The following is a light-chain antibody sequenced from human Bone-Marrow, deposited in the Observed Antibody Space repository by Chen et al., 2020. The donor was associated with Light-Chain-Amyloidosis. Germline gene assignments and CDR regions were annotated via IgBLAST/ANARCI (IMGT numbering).Light chain of an antibody. J-gene: IGLJ1*01. CDR3: SSFTSSSSYV. CDR1: SGDVGTYNY. Sequence: QSALTQPASVSGSPGQSITISCTGPSGDVGTYNYVSWYQQHPGKAPKVMIYAVSNRPFGVSNRFSGSKSGNTASLTISGLQAEDEADYYCSSFTSSSSYVFGPGTKVTVL. CDR2: AVS. V-gene: IGLV2-14*01.